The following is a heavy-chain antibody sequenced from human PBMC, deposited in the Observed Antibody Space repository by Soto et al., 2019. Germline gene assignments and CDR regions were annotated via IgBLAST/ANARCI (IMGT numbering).Heavy chain of an antibody. D-gene: IGHD3-10*01. J-gene: IGHJ4*02. Sequence: PGGSLRLSCAASGFTFSSYAMSWVRQAPGKGLEWVSAISGSGGSTYYADSVKGRFTISRDNSKNTLYLQMNSLRAEDTAVYYCAKHKFGEQTNFDDGGQATLDTVFS. CDR1: GFTFSSYA. CDR3: AKHKFGEQTNFDD. V-gene: IGHV3-23*01. CDR2: ISGSGGST.